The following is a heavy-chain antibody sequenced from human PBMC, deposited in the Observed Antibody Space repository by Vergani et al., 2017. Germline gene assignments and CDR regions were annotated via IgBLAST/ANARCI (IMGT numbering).Heavy chain of an antibody. V-gene: IGHV3-23*01. J-gene: IGHJ4*02. Sequence: EVQLLESGGDLVQPGGSLRLSCTASGFLFSIYAMSGVRQAPGKGLEWVSGLSASGAPTSYADSVKGRITISRDNSKNTLYLQMNSLRGEDTAVYYGARAYGRYDCFDYGGKQTLVTVSS. D-gene: IGHD1-20*01. CDR1: GFLFSIYA. CDR2: LSASGAPT. CDR3: ARAYGRYDCFDY.